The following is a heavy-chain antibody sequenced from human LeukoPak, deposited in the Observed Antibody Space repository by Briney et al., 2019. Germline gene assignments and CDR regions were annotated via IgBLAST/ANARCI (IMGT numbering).Heavy chain of an antibody. CDR1: GFTFGDYA. D-gene: IGHD1-1*01. Sequence: SLRLSCTASGFTFGDYAMSWVRQAPGKGLEWVGFIRSKAYGGTTEYAASVKGRFTISRDDSKSIAYLQMNSLKTEDTAVYYCTRTGTPYYYYGMDVWGQGTTVTVSS. V-gene: IGHV3-49*04. CDR2: IRSKAYGGTT. CDR3: TRTGTPYYYYGMDV. J-gene: IGHJ6*02.